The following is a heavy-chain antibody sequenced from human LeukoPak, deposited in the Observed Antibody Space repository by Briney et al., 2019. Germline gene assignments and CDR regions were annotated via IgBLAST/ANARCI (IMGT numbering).Heavy chain of an antibody. CDR3: TSQYSGYDTIYYFDY. D-gene: IGHD5-12*01. J-gene: IGHJ4*02. Sequence: GGSLRLSCAASGFAFSSYSMNWVRQAPGKGLEWVGFIRSKAYGGTTEYAASVKGRFTISRDDSKSIAYLQMNSLKTEDTAVYYCTSQYSGYDTIYYFDYWGQGTLVTVSS. V-gene: IGHV3-49*04. CDR2: IRSKAYGGTT. CDR1: GFAFSSYS.